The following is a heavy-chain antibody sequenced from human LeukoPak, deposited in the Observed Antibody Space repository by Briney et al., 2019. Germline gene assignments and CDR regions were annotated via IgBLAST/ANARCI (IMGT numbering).Heavy chain of an antibody. J-gene: IGHJ4*02. Sequence: ASETLSLTRAVYGGSFSGYYWSWIRQPPGKGLEWIGEINHSGSTNYNPSLKSRVTISVDTSKNQFSLKLSSVTAADTAVYYCARVRAVAGAFDYWGQGTLVTVSS. CDR3: ARVRAVAGAFDY. CDR1: GGSFSGYY. D-gene: IGHD6-19*01. V-gene: IGHV4-34*01. CDR2: INHSGST.